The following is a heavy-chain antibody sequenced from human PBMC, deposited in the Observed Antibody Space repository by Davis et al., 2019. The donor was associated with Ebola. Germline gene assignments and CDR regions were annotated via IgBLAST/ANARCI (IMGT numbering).Heavy chain of an antibody. Sequence: PGGSLRLSCAASGFTFSSYWMHWVRHAPGKGLVWVSRINSDGSSTSYADSVKGRFTISRDNAKNTLYLQMNSLRAEDTAVYYCARENCGGDCYFDYWGQGILVTVSS. J-gene: IGHJ4*02. D-gene: IGHD2-21*02. V-gene: IGHV3-74*01. CDR3: ARENCGGDCYFDY. CDR2: INSDGSST. CDR1: GFTFSSYW.